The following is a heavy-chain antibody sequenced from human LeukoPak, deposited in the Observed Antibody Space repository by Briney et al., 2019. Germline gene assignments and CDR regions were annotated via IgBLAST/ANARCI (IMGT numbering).Heavy chain of an antibody. CDR1: GYSFTSYW. Sequence: GESLRISCKGSGYSFTSYWISWVRQMPGKGLEWMGWISAYNGNTNYAQELQGRVTMTADTSTSTAYMELRSLRSDDTAVYYCARDLGYSSGWYWFDPWGQGTLVTVSP. CDR3: ARDLGYSSGWYWFDP. D-gene: IGHD6-19*01. CDR2: ISAYNGNT. J-gene: IGHJ5*02. V-gene: IGHV1-18*04.